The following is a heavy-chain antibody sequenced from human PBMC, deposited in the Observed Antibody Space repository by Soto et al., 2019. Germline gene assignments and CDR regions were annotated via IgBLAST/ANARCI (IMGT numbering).Heavy chain of an antibody. CDR1: GGSISSYY. CDR3: ARRTPGIAAAGATQYYYYGMDV. J-gene: IGHJ6*02. CDR2: IYYSGST. V-gene: IGHV4-59*08. Sequence: PSETLSLTCTVSGGSISSYYWSWIRQPPGKGLEWIGYIYYSGSTNYNPSLKSRVTISVDTSKNQFSLKLSSVTAADTAVYYCARRTPGIAAAGATQYYYYGMDVWGQGTTVTVSS. D-gene: IGHD6-13*01.